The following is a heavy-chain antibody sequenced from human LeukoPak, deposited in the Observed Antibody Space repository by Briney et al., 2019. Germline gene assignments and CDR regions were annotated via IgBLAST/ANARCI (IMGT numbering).Heavy chain of an antibody. Sequence: GGSLRLSCAASGFTVSTNYMSWVRQAPGRGLEWVSVLYSNGNRHYADSVKGRFTISRDNSKNTLDLQMNSLRAEDTAVYYCARYSGDYGGDLYFFDYWGRGALVTVSS. CDR3: ARYSGDYGGDLYFFDY. V-gene: IGHV3-53*01. J-gene: IGHJ4*02. CDR1: GFTVSTNY. CDR2: LYSNGNR. D-gene: IGHD4-23*01.